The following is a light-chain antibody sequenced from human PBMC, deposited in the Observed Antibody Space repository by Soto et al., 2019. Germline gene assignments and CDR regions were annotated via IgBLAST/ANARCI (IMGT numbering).Light chain of an antibody. CDR3: QQYGSAPPIT. CDR1: QSVSSSY. J-gene: IGKJ5*01. V-gene: IGKV3-20*01. Sequence: EIVLTQSPGTLSLSPGERATLSCRASQSVSSSYLAWYQQTPGQAPRLLLYGASSRATGIPDRLSGSGAGTDVTLTISRLEPEGFSVYYCQQYGSAPPITFGQGTRLEIK. CDR2: GAS.